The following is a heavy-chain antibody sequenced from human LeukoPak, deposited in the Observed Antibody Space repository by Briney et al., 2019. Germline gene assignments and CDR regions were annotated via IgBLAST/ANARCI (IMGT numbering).Heavy chain of an antibody. D-gene: IGHD2-21*01. CDR2: IYNTGET. CDR1: GFTVSNNY. V-gene: IGHV3-66*02. J-gene: IGHJ3*02. Sequence: GGSLRLSCAASGFTVSNNYMGWVRQAPGEGLEWVSFIYNTGETYYADSVKGRFTISRDNSKNTLYLQMNSLRAEDTAVYYCAKGIPAFDIWGQGTMVTVSS. CDR3: AKGIPAFDI.